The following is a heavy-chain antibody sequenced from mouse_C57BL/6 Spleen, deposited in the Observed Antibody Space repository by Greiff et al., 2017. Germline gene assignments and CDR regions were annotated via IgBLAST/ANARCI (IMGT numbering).Heavy chain of an antibody. CDR1: GYTFTDYE. CDR2: IDPETGGT. CDR3: TRSGIAY. J-gene: IGHJ3*01. Sequence: VQLQQSGAELVRPGASVTLSCKASGYTFTDYEMHWVKQTPVHGLEWIGAIDPETGGTAYNQKFKGKAILTADKSSSTAYTELRSLTSEDSAVYYCTRSGIAYWGQGTLVTVSA. D-gene: IGHD4-1*01. V-gene: IGHV1-15*01.